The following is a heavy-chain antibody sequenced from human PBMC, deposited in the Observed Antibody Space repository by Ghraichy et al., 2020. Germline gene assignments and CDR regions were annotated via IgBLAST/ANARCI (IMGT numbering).Heavy chain of an antibody. D-gene: IGHD6-13*01. V-gene: IGHV3-23*01. Sequence: ETLYLTCAASGFTFSSYAMSWVRQAPGKGLEWVSAISGSGGSTYYADSVKGRFTISRDNSKNTLYLQMNSLRAEDTAVYYCAKHVAAAGYFDYWGQGTLVTVSS. CDR3: AKHVAAAGYFDY. J-gene: IGHJ4*02. CDR2: ISGSGGST. CDR1: GFTFSSYA.